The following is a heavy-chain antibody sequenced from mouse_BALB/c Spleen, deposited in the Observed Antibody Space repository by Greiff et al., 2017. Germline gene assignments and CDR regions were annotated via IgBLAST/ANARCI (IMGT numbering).Heavy chain of an antibody. CDR3: AIGWLLYAMDY. CDR2: IYPYNGGT. CDR1: GYTFTDYN. D-gene: IGHD2-3*01. Sequence: VQLKQSGPELVKPGASVKISCKASGYTFTDYNMHWVKQSHGKSLEWIGYIYPYNGGTGYNQKFKSKATLTVDNSSSTAYMELRSLTSEDSAVYYCAIGWLLYAMDYWGQGTSVTVSS. V-gene: IGHV1S29*02. J-gene: IGHJ4*01.